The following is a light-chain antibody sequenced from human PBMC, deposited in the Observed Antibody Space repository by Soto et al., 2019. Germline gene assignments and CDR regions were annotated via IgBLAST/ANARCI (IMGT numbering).Light chain of an antibody. CDR3: QAHNSAPLT. J-gene: IGKJ4*01. CDR1: QDIRNY. V-gene: IGKV1-27*01. Sequence: IQMTQAPSSLSASVGDRVTITCRASQDIRNYLAWYQQKPGKVPKLLIYAASTLRSGVPSRFSGGGSGTDFTLTISNLQPEDVASYYCQAHNSAPLTFGGGPRWIS. CDR2: AAS.